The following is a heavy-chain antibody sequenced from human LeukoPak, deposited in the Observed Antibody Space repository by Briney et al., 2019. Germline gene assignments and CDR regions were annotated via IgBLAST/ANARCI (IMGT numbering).Heavy chain of an antibody. CDR3: ARGPGCGGDCYPDEYYYYYYMDV. J-gene: IGHJ6*03. CDR2: IIPIFGTA. CDR1: GGTFSSYA. Sequence: SVKVSCKASGGTFSSYAISWVRQAPGQGLEWMGGIIPIFGTANYAQEFQGGVTITADESTSTAYMELSSLRSEDTAVYYCARGPGCGGDCYPDEYYYYYYMDVWGKGTTVTVSS. V-gene: IGHV1-69*13. D-gene: IGHD2-21*01.